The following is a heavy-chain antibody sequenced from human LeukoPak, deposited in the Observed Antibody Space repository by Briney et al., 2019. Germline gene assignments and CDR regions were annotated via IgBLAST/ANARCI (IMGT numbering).Heavy chain of an antibody. J-gene: IGHJ4*02. CDR3: ARDPILQVGLFDY. CDR1: GFTFSTFW. CDR2: INQDGTEK. Sequence: PGGSLRLSCAASGFTFSTFWMNWVRQAPGEGLEWVANINQDGTEKYYVDSVKGRFTISRDNAKNSLWLHMNSLRVEDTAIYYCARDPILQVGLFDYWGQGALVTVSS. V-gene: IGHV3-7*01. D-gene: IGHD2-8*02.